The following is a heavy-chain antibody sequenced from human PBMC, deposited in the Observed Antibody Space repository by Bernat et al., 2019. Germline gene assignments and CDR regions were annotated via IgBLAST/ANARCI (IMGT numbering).Heavy chain of an antibody. CDR2: ISGSGGST. Sequence: EVQLLESGGGLVQPGGSLRLSCAASGFTFSSYAMSWVRQAPGKGLEWVSAISGSGGSTYYADSVKGRFTISRDNSKNTLYLQMNSLRAEDTAVYYCAKDLSFYYDSSGYYYDGSDYWGQGTLVTVSS. V-gene: IGHV3-23*01. D-gene: IGHD3-22*01. CDR3: AKDLSFYYDSSGYYYDGSDY. CDR1: GFTFSSYA. J-gene: IGHJ4*02.